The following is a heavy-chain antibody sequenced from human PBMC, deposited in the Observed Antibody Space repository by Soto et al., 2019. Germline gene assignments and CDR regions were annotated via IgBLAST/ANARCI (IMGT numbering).Heavy chain of an antibody. CDR1: GGSISSSNW. J-gene: IGHJ5*02. D-gene: IGHD6-13*01. Sequence: QVQLQESGPGLVKPSGTLSLTCAVSGGSISSSNWWSWVRQPPGKGLEWIGEIYHSGSTNYNPSLKSRLTISVDKSKHQFSLKLSSVTAAAPAVSSCAIVIAAAVNWFDPWGQGTLVTVSS. CDR3: AIVIAAAVNWFDP. CDR2: IYHSGST. V-gene: IGHV4-4*02.